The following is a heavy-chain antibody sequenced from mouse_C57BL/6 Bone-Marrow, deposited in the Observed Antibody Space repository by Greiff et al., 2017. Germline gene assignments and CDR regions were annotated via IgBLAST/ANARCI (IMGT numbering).Heavy chain of an antibody. Sequence: VQLQESGAELARPGASVKMSCKASGYTFTSYTMHWVKQRPGQGLEWIGYINPSSGYTTYNQKFKDKATLTADKSSSTAYMQLSSLTSEDSAVYYCANDYYGFAYWGQGTLVTVSA. CDR3: ANDYYGFAY. CDR2: INPSSGYT. D-gene: IGHD1-1*01. CDR1: GYTFTSYT. V-gene: IGHV1-4*01. J-gene: IGHJ3*01.